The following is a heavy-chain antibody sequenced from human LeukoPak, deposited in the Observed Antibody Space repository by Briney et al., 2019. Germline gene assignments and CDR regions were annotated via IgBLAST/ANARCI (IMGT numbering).Heavy chain of an antibody. V-gene: IGHV3-48*03. CDR2: ISSSGSTI. CDR1: GFTFSSYE. CDR3: ARDRYSYGYY. D-gene: IGHD5-18*01. Sequence: PGGSQRLSCAASGFTFSSYEMNWVRQAPGKGLEWVSYISSSGSTIYYADSVKGRFTISRDNAKNSLYLQMNSLRAEDTAVYYCARDRYSYGYYWGQGTLVTVSS. J-gene: IGHJ4*02.